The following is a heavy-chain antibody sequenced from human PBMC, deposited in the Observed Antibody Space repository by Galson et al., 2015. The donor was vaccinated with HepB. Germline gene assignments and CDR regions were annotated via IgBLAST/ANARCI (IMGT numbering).Heavy chain of an antibody. CDR1: GFTFSGYW. D-gene: IGHD1-14*01. CDR2: INSDGSST. V-gene: IGHV3-74*01. Sequence: SLRLSCAASGFTFSGYWMQWVRQGPGKGLLWVSRINSDGSSTNYGDSVKGRFTISRDNAKNTLYLQMNSLRSEDTAVYYCARGAESFDYWGQGTLVTVSS. J-gene: IGHJ4*02. CDR3: ARGAESFDY.